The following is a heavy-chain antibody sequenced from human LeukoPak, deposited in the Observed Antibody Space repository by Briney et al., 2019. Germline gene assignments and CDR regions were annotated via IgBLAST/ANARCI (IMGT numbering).Heavy chain of an antibody. V-gene: IGHV3-43*01. CDR1: GFTFNDYT. D-gene: IGHD5-18*01. CDR3: AKGDENSYGFDY. J-gene: IGHJ4*02. CDR2: ISWDGTDT. Sequence: PGGSLRLSCAASGFTFNDYTMHWVRQGPGKGLEWVSLISWDGTDTDYAGSAKGRFTISRDNSKNSLNLQMNSLRTEDTAFYYCAKGDENSYGFDYWGQGTLVTVSS.